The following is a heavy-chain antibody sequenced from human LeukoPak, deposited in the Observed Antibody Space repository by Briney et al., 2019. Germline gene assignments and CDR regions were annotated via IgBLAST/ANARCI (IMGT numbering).Heavy chain of an antibody. CDR2: IYYSGST. Sequence: SETLSLTCTVSGGSISSSSYYWGWIRQPPGKGLEWIGSIYYSGSTYYNPSLKSRVTISVDTSKNQFSLKLSSVTAADTAVYYCARHGSRESSGWYRHPTKSERFDYWGQGTLVTVSS. CDR3: ARHGSRESSGWYRHPTKSERFDY. CDR1: GGSISSSSYY. V-gene: IGHV4-39*01. D-gene: IGHD6-19*01. J-gene: IGHJ4*02.